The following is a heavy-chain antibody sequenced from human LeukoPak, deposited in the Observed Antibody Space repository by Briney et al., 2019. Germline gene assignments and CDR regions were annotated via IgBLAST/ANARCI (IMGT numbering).Heavy chain of an antibody. CDR1: GGSISWYY. CDR2: IYYTGST. D-gene: IGHD1-26*01. CDR3: ASFSGTSRFEY. Sequence: PSETLSLTCTVSGGSISWYYWSWIRQPPGKGPEWIGYIYYTGSTNYNPSLKSRVTISVDTPRDDFSLKLTSVTAADTAVYYCASFSGTSRFEYWGQGILVTVSS. V-gene: IGHV4-59*01. J-gene: IGHJ4*02.